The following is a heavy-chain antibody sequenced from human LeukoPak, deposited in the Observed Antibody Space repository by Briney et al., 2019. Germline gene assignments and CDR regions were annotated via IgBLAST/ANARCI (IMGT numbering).Heavy chain of an antibody. CDR3: AREVGSFDY. Sequence: ASVKVSCKASGYTFTSYYMHWVRQAPGQGLEWMGKINPSAGSTTYAQKFQGRVTMTRDMSTSTVYMELSSLTSEDTAVYYCAREVGSFDYWGQGTLVTVSS. J-gene: IGHJ4*02. D-gene: IGHD1-26*01. V-gene: IGHV1-46*01. CDR2: INPSAGST. CDR1: GYTFTSYY.